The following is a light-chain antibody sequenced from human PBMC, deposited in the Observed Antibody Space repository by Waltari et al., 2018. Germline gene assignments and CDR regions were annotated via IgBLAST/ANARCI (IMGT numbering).Light chain of an antibody. Sequence: DIVMTQSPDSLVVSLGERATINCKSSQSILYTSNNKNYLAWYQEKPGQPPKLLIDWASARESGVPYRFSGSGSGTDFTLTISSLQAEDVAGYYCQQYYSFPWTFGQGTKVEIK. CDR2: WAS. J-gene: IGKJ1*01. CDR1: QSILYTSNNKNY. V-gene: IGKV4-1*01. CDR3: QQYYSFPWT.